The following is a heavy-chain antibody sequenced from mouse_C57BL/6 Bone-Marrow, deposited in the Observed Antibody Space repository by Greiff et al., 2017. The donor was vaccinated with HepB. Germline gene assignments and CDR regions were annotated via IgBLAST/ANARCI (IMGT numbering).Heavy chain of an antibody. D-gene: IGHD1-1*01. CDR2: INPSSGYT. CDR1: GYTFTSYW. CDR3: ARGAYYYGSDF. V-gene: IGHV1-7*01. Sequence: QVQLQQSGAELAKPGDSVKLSCKASGYTFTSYWMNWVKQRPGQGREWIGYINPSSGYTKYNQKFKEKATLTAEKSTSTAYMQLSSLTYEDSAVDYCARGAYYYGSDFWGQGTTLTVSS. J-gene: IGHJ2*01.